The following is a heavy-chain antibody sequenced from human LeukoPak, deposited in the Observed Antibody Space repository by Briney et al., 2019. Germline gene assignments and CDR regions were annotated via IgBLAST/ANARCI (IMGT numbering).Heavy chain of an antibody. V-gene: IGHV3-30*18. Sequence: GGALRLSCAACGVTFSSYGMHWVRQAPGKGLEWGAVISYDGSNKYYADSVKGRFTISRDNSKNTLYLQMNSLRAEDTAVYYCAKDLNYHHSSGYYYFDYWRQGTLVPVSS. D-gene: IGHD3-22*01. CDR3: AKDLNYHHSSGYYYFDY. CDR1: GVTFSSYG. CDR2: ISYDGSNK. J-gene: IGHJ4*02.